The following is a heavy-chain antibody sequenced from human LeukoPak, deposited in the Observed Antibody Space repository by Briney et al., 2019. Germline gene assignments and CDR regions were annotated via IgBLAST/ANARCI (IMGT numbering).Heavy chain of an antibody. D-gene: IGHD3-22*01. CDR3: AKSDYYGSSASSFDY. CDR2: ISYDGSNK. Sequence: QPGGSLRLSCAASGFTFSSYGMHWVRQAPGKGLEWVAVISYDGSNKYYADSVKGRFTISRDNSKNTLYLQMNSLRAEDTAVYYCAKSDYYGSSASSFDYWGQGTLVTVSS. V-gene: IGHV3-30*18. CDR1: GFTFSSYG. J-gene: IGHJ4*02.